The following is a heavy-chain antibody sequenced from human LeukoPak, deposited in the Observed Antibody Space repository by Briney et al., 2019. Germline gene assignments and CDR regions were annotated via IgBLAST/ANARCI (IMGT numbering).Heavy chain of an antibody. Sequence: SETLSLTCSVSGASVSSDYWNWIRQSPGRGLEWIGYTHYRGDINYNPSLKSRLTMSVDASSNQVSLKLSSVTAADAAVYYCGRNLGSGSDHWGRGTLVTVSS. J-gene: IGHJ4*02. D-gene: IGHD3-10*01. CDR2: THYRGDI. V-gene: IGHV4-59*02. CDR1: GASVSSDY. CDR3: GRNLGSGSDH.